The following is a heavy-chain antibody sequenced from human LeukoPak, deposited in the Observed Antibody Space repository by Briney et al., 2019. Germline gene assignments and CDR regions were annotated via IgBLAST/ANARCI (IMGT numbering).Heavy chain of an antibody. CDR3: ARSGRYFDWSTPIDY. V-gene: IGHV4-39*01. CDR2: IYYSGST. Sequence: SETLCLTCTVSGGSISSSSYYWGWIRQPPGKGLEWFGSIYYSGSTYYNPSLKSRVTISVDTSKNQFSLKLSSVTAADTAVYYCARSGRYFDWSTPIDYWGQGTLVTVSS. J-gene: IGHJ4*02. CDR1: GGSISSSSYY. D-gene: IGHD3-9*01.